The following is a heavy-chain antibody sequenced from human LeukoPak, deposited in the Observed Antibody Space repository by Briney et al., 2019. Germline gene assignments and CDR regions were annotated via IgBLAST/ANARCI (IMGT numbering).Heavy chain of an antibody. J-gene: IGHJ4*02. CDR1: GFTFSSYW. V-gene: IGHV3-74*01. Sequence: PGGSLRLSCAASGFTFSSYWMHWVRQAPGKGLVWVSRINSDGSSTSYADSVKGRFTISRDNAKNTLYLQMNSLRAEDTAVYYCARGRMVRGVPFDYWGQGTLVTVSS. CDR3: ARGRMVRGVPFDY. CDR2: INSDGSST. D-gene: IGHD3-10*01.